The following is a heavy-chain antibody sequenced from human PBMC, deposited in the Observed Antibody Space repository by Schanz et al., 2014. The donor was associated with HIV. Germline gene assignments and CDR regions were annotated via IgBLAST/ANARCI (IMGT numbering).Heavy chain of an antibody. Sequence: QVQLVQSGAEVKKPGSSVKVSCTASGGTFSNYAINWVRQAPGQGLEWMGWISAYNGNTNYAQKLQGRVTMTTDTSTSTAYMDLRSLRSDDTAVYYCARGAAEMATMTPWRYWGQGTLVTVSS. V-gene: IGHV1-18*01. J-gene: IGHJ4*02. CDR1: GGTFSNYA. CDR2: ISAYNGNT. CDR3: ARGAAEMATMTPWRY. D-gene: IGHD5-12*01.